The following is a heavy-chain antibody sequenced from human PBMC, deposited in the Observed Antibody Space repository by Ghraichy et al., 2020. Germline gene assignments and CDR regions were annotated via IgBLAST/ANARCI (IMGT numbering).Heavy chain of an antibody. J-gene: IGHJ4*01. CDR3: AKASGSGAYWVYYFDD. CDR2: IRGSGGST. V-gene: IGHV3-23*01. Sequence: GGSLRLSCAASGFTFSTYAMTWVRQAPGKGLEWVSFIRGSGGSTYYVDSVKGRFTISRDNSKKTVFLQMSSLRAEDTAVYYCAKASGSGAYWVYYFDDWGYRTRVNFSS. CDR1: GFTFSTYA. D-gene: IGHD1-26*01.